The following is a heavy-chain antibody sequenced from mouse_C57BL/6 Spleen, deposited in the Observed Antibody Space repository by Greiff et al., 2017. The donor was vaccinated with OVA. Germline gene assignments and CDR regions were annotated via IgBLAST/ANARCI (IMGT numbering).Heavy chain of an antibody. D-gene: IGHD2-4*01. V-gene: IGHV5-9*01. CDR2: IIGVGGNT. Sequence: EVQVVESGGGLVKPGGSLKLSCAASGFTFSSYTMSWVRQTPEKGLEWVATIIGVGGNTYYPDSVKGRFTFPRENANNTLYLQMSSLRAEDTALYYCARDLYYDYEEVWFAYWGQGTLVTVSA. CDR1: GFTFSSYT. J-gene: IGHJ3*01. CDR3: ARDLYYDYEEVWFAY.